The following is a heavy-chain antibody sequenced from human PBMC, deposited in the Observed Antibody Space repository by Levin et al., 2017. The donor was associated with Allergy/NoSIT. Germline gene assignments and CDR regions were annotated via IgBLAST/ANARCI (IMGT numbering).Heavy chain of an antibody. D-gene: IGHD2-15*01. Sequence: GGSLRLSCAASGFTFSSYAMSWVRQAPGKGLEWVSAISGSGGSTYYADSVKGRFTISRDNSKNTLYLQMNSLRAEDTAVYYCAKVLNRHYYYHGMDGWGQGTTVTVSS. CDR3: AKVLNRHYYYHGMDG. V-gene: IGHV3-23*01. J-gene: IGHJ6*02. CDR1: GFTFSSYA. CDR2: ISGSGGST.